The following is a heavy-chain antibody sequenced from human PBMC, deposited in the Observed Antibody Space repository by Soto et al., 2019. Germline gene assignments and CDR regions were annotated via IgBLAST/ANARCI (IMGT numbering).Heavy chain of an antibody. CDR2: IKQDGSEK. CDR1: GFTFSSYW. V-gene: IGHV3-7*03. D-gene: IGHD5-12*01. J-gene: IGHJ6*02. Sequence: PGGSLILSCAASGFTFSSYWMSWVRQAPGKGLEWVANIKQDGSEKYYVDSVKGRFTISRDNAKNSLYLQMNSLRAEDTAVYYCARGGYSGYIYYYYGMDVWGQATTVTVSS. CDR3: ARGGYSGYIYYYYGMDV.